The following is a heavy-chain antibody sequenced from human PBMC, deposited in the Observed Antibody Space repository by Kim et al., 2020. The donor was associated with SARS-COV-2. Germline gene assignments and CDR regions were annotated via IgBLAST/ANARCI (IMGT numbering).Heavy chain of an antibody. V-gene: IGHV3-7*03. Sequence: GGSLRLSCAASEFTLSSHWMSWVRLTPEKGLEWVANINQDGSERSYVDSVKGRFIISRDNAKNSVYLQMNSLRGEDTALYFCARGTLRAPRSASDIWGQRTMLSV. CDR1: EFTLSSHW. CDR2: INQDGSER. CDR3: ARGTLRAPRSASDI. J-gene: IGHJ3*02.